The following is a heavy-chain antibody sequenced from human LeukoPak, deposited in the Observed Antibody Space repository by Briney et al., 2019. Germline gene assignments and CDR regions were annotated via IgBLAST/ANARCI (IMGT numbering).Heavy chain of an antibody. CDR3: ARGRVTTGNYYYYMDV. CDR2: INTDGSST. CDR1: EFTFSNYW. Sequence: GGSLRLSCAVSEFTFSNYWMHWVRQAPGKGLVWVSRINTDGSSTSYAESVKGRFTISRDNAKNTLHLEMNSLRAEDTALYYCARGRVTTGNYYYYMDVWGSGTMVTVS. V-gene: IGHV3-74*01. D-gene: IGHD4-17*01. J-gene: IGHJ6*03.